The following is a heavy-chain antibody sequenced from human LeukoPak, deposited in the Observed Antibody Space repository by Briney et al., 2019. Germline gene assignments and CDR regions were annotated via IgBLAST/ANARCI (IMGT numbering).Heavy chain of an antibody. Sequence: SETLSLTCTVSGGSISSYYWSWIRQPPGKGLEWIGYIYYSGSTNYNPSLKSRVTISVDTSKNQFSLKLSSVTAADTAVYYCARDSYGVDAFDIWAQGTMVTVSS. CDR2: IYYSGST. J-gene: IGHJ3*02. CDR1: GGSISSYY. CDR3: ARDSYGVDAFDI. D-gene: IGHD4/OR15-4a*01. V-gene: IGHV4-59*01.